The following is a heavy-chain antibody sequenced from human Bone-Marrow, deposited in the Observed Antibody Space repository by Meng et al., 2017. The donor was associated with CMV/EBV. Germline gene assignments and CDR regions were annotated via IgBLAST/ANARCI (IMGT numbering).Heavy chain of an antibody. Sequence: TVCGGSISSSSYYWGWIRQPPGKGLEWIGSIYYSGSTYYNPSLKSRVTISVDTSKNQFSLKLSSVTAADTAVYYCARDRGLRLGIDPWGQGTLVTVSS. V-gene: IGHV4-39*07. CDR2: IYYSGST. D-gene: IGHD7-27*01. CDR3: ARDRGLRLGIDP. CDR1: GGSISSSSYY. J-gene: IGHJ5*02.